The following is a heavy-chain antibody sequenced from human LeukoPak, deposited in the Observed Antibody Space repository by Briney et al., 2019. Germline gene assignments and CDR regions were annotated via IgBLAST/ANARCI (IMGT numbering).Heavy chain of an antibody. J-gene: IGHJ4*02. V-gene: IGHV4-61*02. CDR3: ARGPGGSSSSDFDY. CDR1: GGSISSGSYY. Sequence: TLSLTCTVSGGSISSGSYYWSWIRQPAGKGLEWIGRIYTSGSTNYNPSLKSRVTISVDTSKNQFSLKLSSVTAADTAVYYCARGPGGSSSSDFDYWGQGTLATVSS. D-gene: IGHD6-6*01. CDR2: IYTSGST.